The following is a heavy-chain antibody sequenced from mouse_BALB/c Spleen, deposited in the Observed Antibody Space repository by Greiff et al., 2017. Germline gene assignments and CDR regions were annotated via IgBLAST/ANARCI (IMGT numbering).Heavy chain of an antibody. CDR3: ARSIFITTVDYAMDY. Sequence: DVMLVESGGGLVQPGGSRKLSCAASGFTFSSFGMHWVRQAPEKGLEWVAYISSGSSTIYYADTVKGRFTISRDNPKNTLFLQMTSLRSEDTAMYYCARSIFITTVDYAMDYWGQGTSVTVSS. CDR2: ISSGSSTI. V-gene: IGHV5-17*02. J-gene: IGHJ4*01. CDR1: GFTFSSFG. D-gene: IGHD1-1*01.